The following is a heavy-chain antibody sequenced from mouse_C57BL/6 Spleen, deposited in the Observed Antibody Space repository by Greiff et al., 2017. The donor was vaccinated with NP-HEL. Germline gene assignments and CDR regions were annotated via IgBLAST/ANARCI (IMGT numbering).Heavy chain of an antibody. Sequence: EVMLVESGGDLVKPGGSLKLSCAASGFTFSSYGMSWVRQTPDKRLEWVATISSGGSYTYYPDSVKGRFTISRDNAKNTLYLQMSSLKSEDTAMYYCARRGDYDEDSVMDYWGQGTSVTVSS. CDR3: ARRGDYDEDSVMDY. J-gene: IGHJ4*01. CDR2: ISSGGSYT. D-gene: IGHD2-4*01. V-gene: IGHV5-6*02. CDR1: GFTFSSYG.